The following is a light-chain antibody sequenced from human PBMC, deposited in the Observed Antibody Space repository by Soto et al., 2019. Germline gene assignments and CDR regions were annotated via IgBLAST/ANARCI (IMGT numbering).Light chain of an antibody. CDR3: AAWDDSLSAWV. V-gene: IGLV1-47*01. CDR2: RNN. Sequence: QSVLTQPPSASGTPGQRVIISCSGSSSNIGSNHVFWYQQLPGTAPNLLIYRNNQRPSGVPDRFSGSKSGTSGSLALSGLRSEDEADYYCAAWDDSLSAWVFGGGTKLTVL. CDR1: SSNIGSNH. J-gene: IGLJ3*02.